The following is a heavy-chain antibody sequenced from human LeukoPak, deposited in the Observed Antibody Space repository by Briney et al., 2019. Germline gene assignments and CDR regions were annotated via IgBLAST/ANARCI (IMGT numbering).Heavy chain of an antibody. D-gene: IGHD2-21*02. CDR3: ARLDSAGDWLY. J-gene: IGHJ4*02. CDR1: GYSFATYW. Sequence: PGESLKIYCQGSGYSFATYWIGWVRQMPGKGLEWMGIIYLRNSNTRYSPSFQGQVTISADTSINTAYLQWSTLKASDTAMYYCARLDSAGDWLYWGQGTLVTVSS. CDR2: IYLRNSNT. V-gene: IGHV5-51*01.